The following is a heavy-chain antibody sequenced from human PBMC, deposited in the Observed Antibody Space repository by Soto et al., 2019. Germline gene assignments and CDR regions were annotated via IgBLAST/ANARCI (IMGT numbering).Heavy chain of an antibody. CDR1: GFTFSDYD. D-gene: IGHD4-4*01. CDR3: ARGRTETLYYFDY. Sequence: RGSLRLSCAASGFTFSDYDMSWIRQAPGRGPEWVSYIGRSGSPIYYADSVKGRFTISRDNAKNSLYLQMNSLRAEDSAVYYCARGRTETLYYFDYWGQGILVTVSS. V-gene: IGHV3-11*01. J-gene: IGHJ4*02. CDR2: IGRSGSPI.